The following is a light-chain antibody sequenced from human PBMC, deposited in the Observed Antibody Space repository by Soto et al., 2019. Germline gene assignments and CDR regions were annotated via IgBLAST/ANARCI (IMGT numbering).Light chain of an antibody. Sequence: NFLTQSPATLSLSPGERATLSCRASQSVGIYLAWYQPKPGQAPRLLIYDAFQRATGIPARFSGSGSGTDFTLTISSLEPEDFAVYYCQQRSNWSPPFTFGPGTKVEMK. J-gene: IGKJ2*01. V-gene: IGKV3-11*01. CDR2: DAF. CDR1: QSVGIY. CDR3: QQRSNWSPPFT.